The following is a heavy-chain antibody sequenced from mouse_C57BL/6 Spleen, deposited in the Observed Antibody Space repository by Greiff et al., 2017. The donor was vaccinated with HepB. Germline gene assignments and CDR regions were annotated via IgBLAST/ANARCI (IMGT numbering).Heavy chain of an antibody. V-gene: IGHV1-52*01. CDR2: IDPSDSET. CDR3: ARPNWDAWYFDV. Sequence: QVHVKQPGAELVRPGSSVKLSCKASGYTFTSYWMHWVKQRPIQGLEWIGNIDPSDSETHYNQKFKDKATLTVDKSSSTAYMQLSSLTSEDSAVYYCARPNWDAWYFDVWGTGTTVTVSS. D-gene: IGHD4-1*02. J-gene: IGHJ1*03. CDR1: GYTFTSYW.